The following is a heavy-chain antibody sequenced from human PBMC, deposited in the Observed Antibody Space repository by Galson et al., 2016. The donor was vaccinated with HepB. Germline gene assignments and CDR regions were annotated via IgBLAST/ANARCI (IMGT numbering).Heavy chain of an antibody. V-gene: IGHV4-39*01. J-gene: IGHJ6*02. CDR3: ARRGPTYYYGMDV. Sequence: GWLRQPPGKGLEWIGSVYYSGSTYYNPSLKGRVTISVDTSKNQFSLKLSSVTAADTAVYYCARRGPTYYYGMDVWGQGTTVTVSS. D-gene: IGHD3-10*01. CDR2: VYYSGST.